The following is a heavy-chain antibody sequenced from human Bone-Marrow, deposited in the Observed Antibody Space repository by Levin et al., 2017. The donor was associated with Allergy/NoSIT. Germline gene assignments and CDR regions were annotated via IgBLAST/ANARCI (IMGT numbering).Heavy chain of an antibody. J-gene: IGHJ4*02. CDR1: GFTFSDSW. V-gene: IGHV3-7*01. CDR2: LSQDGAEK. CDR3: ARLGTAGSADY. Sequence: LPGGSLRLSCEVSGFTFSDSWMGWVRQAPGKGLEWVATLSQDGAEKYYVDSVRGRFTGSRDNAENSLFLQMSSLRAEDTAVYFCARLGTAGSADYWGQGARITVSS. D-gene: IGHD6-13*01.